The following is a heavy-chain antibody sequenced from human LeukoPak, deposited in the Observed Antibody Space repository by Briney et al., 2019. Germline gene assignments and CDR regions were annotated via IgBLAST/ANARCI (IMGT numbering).Heavy chain of an antibody. CDR1: GFTFTDYD. V-gene: IGHV3-43*02. CDR2: IIVDGGRT. CDR3: VRNFDY. J-gene: IGHJ4*02. Sequence: PGGSLRLSCAASGFTFTDYDMLWVRRFSGKGLDLVSLIIVDGGRTYYTDSVKGRFTISRDKGKNSLYLQMNSLRTEDTALYYCVRNFDYWGQGALVTVSS.